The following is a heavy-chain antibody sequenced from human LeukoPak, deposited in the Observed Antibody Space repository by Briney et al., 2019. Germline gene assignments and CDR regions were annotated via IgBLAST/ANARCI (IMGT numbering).Heavy chain of an antibody. CDR3: AREFYCSSTSCYAYYYYGMDV. D-gene: IGHD2-2*01. V-gene: IGHV1-8*01. CDR1: GYTFTSYD. J-gene: IGHJ6*02. Sequence: ASVKVSCKASGYTFTSYDINWVRQATGQGLEWMGWMNPNSGNTGCAQKFQGRVTMTRNTSISTAYMELSSLRSEDTAVYYCAREFYCSSTSCYAYYYYGMDVWGQGTTVTVSS. CDR2: MNPNSGNT.